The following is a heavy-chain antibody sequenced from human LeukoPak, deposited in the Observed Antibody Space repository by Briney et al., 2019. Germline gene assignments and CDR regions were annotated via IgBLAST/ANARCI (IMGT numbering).Heavy chain of an antibody. Sequence: ASVKVSCKSSGYTFIDYGISWVRQAPGQGLELMGWISTHNGDTTYAQSLQGRVNMTMDTSAKTVYMELGSLRFDDTAVYYCARDLYLWFGQSYDAFDVWGQGTVVTVSS. D-gene: IGHD3-10*01. CDR2: ISTHNGDT. CDR1: GYTFIDYG. CDR3: ARDLYLWFGQSYDAFDV. J-gene: IGHJ3*01. V-gene: IGHV1-18*01.